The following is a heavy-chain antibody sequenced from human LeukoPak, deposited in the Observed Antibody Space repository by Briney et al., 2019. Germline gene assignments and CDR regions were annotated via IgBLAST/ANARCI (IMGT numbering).Heavy chain of an antibody. Sequence: SETLSLTCTVSGGSISSYYWSWIRQPPGKGLEWIGYIYYSGSTNYNPSLKSRVTISVDTSKNQFSLKLSSVTAADTAVYSCARDAYDILTGYPGYAFDIWGQGTMVTVSS. J-gene: IGHJ3*02. V-gene: IGHV4-59*01. D-gene: IGHD3-9*01. CDR2: IYYSGST. CDR1: GGSISSYY. CDR3: ARDAYDILTGYPGYAFDI.